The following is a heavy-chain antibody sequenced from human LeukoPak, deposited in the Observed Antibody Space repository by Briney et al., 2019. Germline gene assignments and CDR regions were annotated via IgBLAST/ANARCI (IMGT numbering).Heavy chain of an antibody. D-gene: IGHD6-13*01. CDR2: VNSDGSTT. CDR1: GFPFSNYG. J-gene: IGHJ4*02. CDR3: ARGYYSSSRFDS. V-gene: IGHV3-74*01. Sequence: PGGSLRLSCAASGFPFSNYGMHWVRQAPGKGLVWVSRVNSDGSTTNYADSVKGRFTISRDNAENTLYRRMNSLRPEDTAVYYCARGYYSSSRFDSWGQGTLVTGTS.